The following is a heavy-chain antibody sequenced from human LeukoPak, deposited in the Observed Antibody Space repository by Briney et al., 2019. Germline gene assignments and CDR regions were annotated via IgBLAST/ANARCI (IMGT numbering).Heavy chain of an antibody. CDR2: INWNGGRT. J-gene: IGHJ4*02. CDR3: AKDSTSTEIGDYFDY. V-gene: IGHV3-20*04. Sequence: GGSLRLSCAASGFMFDDYGMSWVRQAPGKGLEWVSGINWNGGRTGYADSVKGRFTISRDNSKNSLYLQMNSLRAEDTALYYCAKDSTSTEIGDYFDYWGQGTLVTVSS. D-gene: IGHD4-17*01. CDR1: GFMFDDYG.